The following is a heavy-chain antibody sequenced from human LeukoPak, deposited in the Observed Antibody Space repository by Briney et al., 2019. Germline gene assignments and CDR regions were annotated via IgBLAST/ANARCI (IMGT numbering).Heavy chain of an antibody. CDR1: GGSISSYY. Sequence: SETLSLTCTVSGGSISSYYWSWIRQPPGKGLEWIGYIYYSGSTNYNPSLKSRVTISVDPSKNQFSLKLRSVTAADTAVYYCARDRGRYYYMDVWGKGTTVTVSS. V-gene: IGHV4-59*01. J-gene: IGHJ6*03. CDR3: ARDRGRYYYMDV. CDR2: IYYSGST. D-gene: IGHD3-10*01.